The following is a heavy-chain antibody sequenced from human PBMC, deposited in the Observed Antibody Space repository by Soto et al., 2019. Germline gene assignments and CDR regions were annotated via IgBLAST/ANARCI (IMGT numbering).Heavy chain of an antibody. J-gene: IGHJ6*02. Sequence: SVKVSCKASGGTFSSYAISWVRQAPGQGLEWMGGIIPIFGTANYAQKFQGRVTITADKSTSTAYMELSSLRSEDTAVYYCARVRVITVYGMDGWGQGTTVTVSS. CDR1: GGTFSSYA. V-gene: IGHV1-69*06. D-gene: IGHD2-21*01. CDR3: ARVRVITVYGMDG. CDR2: IIPIFGTA.